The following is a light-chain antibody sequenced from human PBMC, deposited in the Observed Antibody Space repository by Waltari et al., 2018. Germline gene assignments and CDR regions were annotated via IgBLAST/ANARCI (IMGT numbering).Light chain of an antibody. CDR3: QKYDRLPAT. J-gene: IGKJ1*01. V-gene: IGKV3-20*01. CDR1: QSVSRF. CDR2: GAS. Sequence: EIVLTQSPGTLSLSPGERGTLSCRASQSVSRFLAWYQQKPGQAPRHLIYGASTRATGIPDRFSGSGSGTEFSLTIIRLEPEDFAVYYCQKYDRLPATFGQGTKVEIK.